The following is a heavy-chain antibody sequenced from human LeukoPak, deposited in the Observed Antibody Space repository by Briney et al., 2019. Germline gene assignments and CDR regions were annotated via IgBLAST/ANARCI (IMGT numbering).Heavy chain of an antibody. Sequence: LGESLKISCKGSGYSFTSYWIGWVRQMPGKGLEWVGIIYPGDSDTRYSPSFQGQVTISADKSITTAYLQWSSLKASDTAMFYCARRIDYGDYFDYWGQGTLVTVSS. V-gene: IGHV5-51*01. J-gene: IGHJ4*02. CDR1: GYSFTSYW. CDR3: ARRIDYGDYFDY. D-gene: IGHD4-17*01. CDR2: IYPGDSDT.